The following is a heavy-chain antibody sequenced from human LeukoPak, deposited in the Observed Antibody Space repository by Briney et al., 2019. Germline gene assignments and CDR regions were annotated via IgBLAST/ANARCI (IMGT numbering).Heavy chain of an antibody. CDR3: AKDGWESDY. CDR2: ISYDGSNK. J-gene: IGHJ4*02. Sequence: SLRLSCAASGFTFSSYGMHWGRQAPGKGLEGVAVISYDGSNKYYADSVKGRFTISRDNSKNTLYLQMNSLRAEDTAVYYCAKDGWESDYWGQGTLVTVSS. V-gene: IGHV3-30*18. D-gene: IGHD1-26*01. CDR1: GFTFSSYG.